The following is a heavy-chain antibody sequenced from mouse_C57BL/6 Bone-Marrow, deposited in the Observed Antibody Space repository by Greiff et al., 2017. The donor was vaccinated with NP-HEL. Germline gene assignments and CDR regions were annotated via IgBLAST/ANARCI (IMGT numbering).Heavy chain of an antibody. Sequence: VKLQQPGAELVKPGASVKLSCKASGYTFTSYWMHWVKQRPGRGLEWIGRIDPNSGGTKYNEKFKSKATLTVDKPSSTAYMQLSSLTSEDSAVYYCAREDYDYDGSHAMDYWGQGTSVTVSS. CDR2: IDPNSGGT. J-gene: IGHJ4*01. CDR3: AREDYDYDGSHAMDY. CDR1: GYTFTSYW. V-gene: IGHV1-72*01. D-gene: IGHD2-4*01.